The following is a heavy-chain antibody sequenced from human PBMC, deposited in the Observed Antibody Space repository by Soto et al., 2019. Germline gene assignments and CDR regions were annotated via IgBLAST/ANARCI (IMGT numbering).Heavy chain of an antibody. J-gene: IGHJ3*02. CDR2: IDYIGST. CDR1: GGSISSYY. V-gene: IGHV4-59*01. D-gene: IGHD3-16*01. CDR3: ARLYGLDAFDI. Sequence: PSETLSLACTVSGGSISSYYWCWIRQPPGKGLEWIRYIDYIGSTHYHPSMRIRVSRSGDRSKTQSSLKLSSVSAAPTAVYYCARLYGLDAFDIWGQGTLVTVSS.